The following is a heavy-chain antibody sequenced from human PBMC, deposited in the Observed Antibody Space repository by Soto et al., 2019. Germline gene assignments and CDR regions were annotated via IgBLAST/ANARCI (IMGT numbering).Heavy chain of an antibody. CDR1: GYSISSGYY. J-gene: IGHJ6*02. D-gene: IGHD3-10*01. CDR3: ARGSYGMDV. V-gene: IGHV4-38-2*01. CDR2: IYYSGST. Sequence: PSETLSLTCAFSGYSISSGYYWGWIRQPPGKGLEWIGSIYYSGSTYYNPSLKSRVTISLDTSKNQFSLKLSSVTAADAAVYYCARGSYGMDVWGQGTTVTVSS.